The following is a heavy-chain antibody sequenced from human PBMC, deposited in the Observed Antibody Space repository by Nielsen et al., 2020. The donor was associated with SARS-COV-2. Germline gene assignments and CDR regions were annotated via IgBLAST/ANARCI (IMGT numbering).Heavy chain of an antibody. CDR3: AKDFHGSVADFFGN. CDR2: ISGSGDRT. V-gene: IGHV3-23*01. Sequence: GGSLRPSCTASGFTFSNSAMSWVRQTSGKGLEWVSSISGSGDRTDYADSVKGRVIISRDNSKNTLHLQMNSLRAEDTALYFCAKDFHGSVADFFGNWGQGTLVTVSS. D-gene: IGHD2-2*03. J-gene: IGHJ4*02. CDR1: GFTFSNSA.